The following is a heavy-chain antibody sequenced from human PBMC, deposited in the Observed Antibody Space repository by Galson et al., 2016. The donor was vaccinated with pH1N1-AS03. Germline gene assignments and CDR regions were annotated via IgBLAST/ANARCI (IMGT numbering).Heavy chain of an antibody. J-gene: IGHJ4*01. CDR1: GYSFPHYW. V-gene: IGHV5-10-1*01. Sequence: QSGAEVIKPGESLRISCKGFGYSFPHYWISWVRQMPGKGLEWIGRIDPSDSYVNYSPSFRGHVTISADMSITTAYLQWSSLKASDTAIYYCARPGPGMSSSGSGFACWGHGSLVGVAS. CDR2: IDPSDSYV. CDR3: ARPGPGMSSSGSGFAC. D-gene: IGHD6-6*01.